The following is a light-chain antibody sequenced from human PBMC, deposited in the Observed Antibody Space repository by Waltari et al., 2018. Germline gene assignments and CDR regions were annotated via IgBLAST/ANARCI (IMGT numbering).Light chain of an antibody. CDR3: QQYYSTPPLT. J-gene: IGKJ4*01. Sequence: DIVMTQSPDSLAVSLGKRATIHCKSRQSVLYSATNKNYLAWYQQKPGQPPKLLIYWASTRESGVPDRFSGSGSGTDFTLTISSLQAEDVAVYYCQQYYSTPPLTFGGGTKVEIK. CDR1: QSVLYSATNKNY. CDR2: WAS. V-gene: IGKV4-1*01.